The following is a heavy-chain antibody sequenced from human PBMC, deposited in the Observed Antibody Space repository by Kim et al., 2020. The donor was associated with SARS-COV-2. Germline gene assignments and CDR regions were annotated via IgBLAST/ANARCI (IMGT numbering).Heavy chain of an antibody. CDR2: ISGGGGTT. D-gene: IGHD3-10*01. Sequence: GGSLRLSCAASGFTFSSYAMSWVRQAPGKGLEWVSGISGGGGTTNYADFVKGRFTTSRDNSKNTLYLQMNSLRAEDTAVFYCAKHGSGSYYRPFDYWGQ. CDR1: GFTFSSYA. J-gene: IGHJ4*02. V-gene: IGHV3-23*01. CDR3: AKHGSGSYYRPFDY.